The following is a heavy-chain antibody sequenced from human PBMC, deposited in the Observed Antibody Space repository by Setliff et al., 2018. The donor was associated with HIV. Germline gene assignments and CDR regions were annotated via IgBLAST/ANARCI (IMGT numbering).Heavy chain of an antibody. CDR3: ARGPLYGYDRGYFDY. J-gene: IGHJ4*02. D-gene: IGHD5-12*01. CDR2: IIPIASVP. Sequence: SVKVSCKASGGSFNTYGIHWVRQAPGQGLEWMGGIIPIASVPNYSQKFQDRLTITADESTTTVYMDMSSLRSEATAQYYCARGPLYGYDRGYFDYWGQGTLVTVSS. CDR1: GGSFNTYG. V-gene: IGHV1-69*10.